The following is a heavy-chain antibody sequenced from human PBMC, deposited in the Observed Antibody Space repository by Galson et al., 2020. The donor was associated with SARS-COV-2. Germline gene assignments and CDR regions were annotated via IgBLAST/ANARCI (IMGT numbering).Heavy chain of an antibody. Sequence: GESLKISCAASGFTFSIHWMSWVRQAPGKGLEWVADIKPDGSDKYYVDSVKGRFTIARDNAKNSVYLQMNSLRAEDTAMYYCARGHWGRDYWGQGTLVTVSS. D-gene: IGHD7-27*01. J-gene: IGHJ4*02. CDR1: GFTFSIHW. CDR3: ARGHWGRDY. CDR2: IKPDGSDK. V-gene: IGHV3-7*04.